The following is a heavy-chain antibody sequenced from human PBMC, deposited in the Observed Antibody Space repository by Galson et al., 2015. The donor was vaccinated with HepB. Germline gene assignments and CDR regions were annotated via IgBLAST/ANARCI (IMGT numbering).Heavy chain of an antibody. J-gene: IGHJ4*02. Sequence: SLRLSCAASGFTFSNAWMSWVRQAPGKGLEGVGRIKSKTDGGTTDYAAPVKGRFTISRDDSKNTLYLQMNSLKTEDTAVYYCTTVIQQWLVPDSDYWGQGTLVTVSS. CDR1: GFTFSNAW. V-gene: IGHV3-15*01. CDR3: TTVIQQWLVPDSDY. D-gene: IGHD6-19*01. CDR2: IKSKTDGGTT.